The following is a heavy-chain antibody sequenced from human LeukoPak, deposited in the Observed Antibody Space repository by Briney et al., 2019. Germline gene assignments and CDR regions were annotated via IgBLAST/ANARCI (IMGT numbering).Heavy chain of an antibody. CDR3: AKALVDSSGYAFDI. CDR1: GFTFGNHY. Sequence: GGSLRLSCEGSGFTFGNHYMSWIRQASGKGLEWVSYIHSGGGDIYYADSVKGRFTISRDNAKNSLYLQMNSLRAEDTAVYYCAKALVDSSGYAFDIWGQGTMVTVSS. J-gene: IGHJ3*02. D-gene: IGHD3-22*01. CDR2: IHSGGGDI. V-gene: IGHV3-11*04.